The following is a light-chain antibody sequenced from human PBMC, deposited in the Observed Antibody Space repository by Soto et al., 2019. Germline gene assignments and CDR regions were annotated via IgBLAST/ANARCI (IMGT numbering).Light chain of an antibody. J-gene: IGLJ3*02. V-gene: IGLV2-14*01. CDR3: SSYIGISSYKSSGTHWV. CDR1: SSDVGGYDY. CDR2: DVS. Sequence: QSVLTQPASVSGSPGQSITISCTGTSSDVGGYDYVSWYQQHPGKAPKLMIYDVSDRPSGVSNRFSGSKSGNTASLTISGLQAEDEADYYCSSYIGISSYKSSGTHWVFGGGTKVTVL.